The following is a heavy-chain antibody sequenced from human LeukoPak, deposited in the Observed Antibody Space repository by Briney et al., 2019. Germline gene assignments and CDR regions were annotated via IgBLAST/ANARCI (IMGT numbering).Heavy chain of an antibody. J-gene: IGHJ4*02. CDR1: GFTFSSYA. V-gene: IGHV3-23*01. CDR3: AKGPGSSWYRWIDY. Sequence: PGGSLRLSCAASGFTFSSYAMSWVRQAPGKGLEWVSAISGSGGSTYYADSVKGRFTISRDNSKNTLCLQMNSLRAEDTAVYYCAKGPGSSWYRWIDYWGQGTLVTVSS. D-gene: IGHD6-13*01. CDR2: ISGSGGST.